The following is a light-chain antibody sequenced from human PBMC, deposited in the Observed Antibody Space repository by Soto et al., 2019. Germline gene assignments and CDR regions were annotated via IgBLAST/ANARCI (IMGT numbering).Light chain of an antibody. V-gene: IGLV7-46*01. CDR2: DTT. J-gene: IGLJ1*01. CDR1: TGAVTNGHY. Sequence: QAVVTQEPSLTVSPGGTVTLTCVSSTGAVTNGHYPYWFQQKPGQAPRTLIYDTTNRHSWTPARFSGSLLGGKAALTLSGAQPEDEAEYYCLPSYNGPYVFGTGTKVTVL. CDR3: LPSYNGPYV.